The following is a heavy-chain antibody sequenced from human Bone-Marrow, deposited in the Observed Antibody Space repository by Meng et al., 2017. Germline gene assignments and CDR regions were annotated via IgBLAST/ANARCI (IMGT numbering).Heavy chain of an antibody. D-gene: IGHD3-22*01. CDR2: IWYDGSSK. CDR1: GFTFSSYG. V-gene: IGHV3-33*01. CDR3: ARVGYYDSSGYYSYGMDV. Sequence: GESLKISCAASGFTFSSYGIHWVRQAPGKGLEWVAVIWYDGSSKYYADSVKGRFTISRDNSKNTLYLQMNSLRAEDTAVYYCARVGYYDSSGYYSYGMDVWGQGTTVTVSS. J-gene: IGHJ6*02.